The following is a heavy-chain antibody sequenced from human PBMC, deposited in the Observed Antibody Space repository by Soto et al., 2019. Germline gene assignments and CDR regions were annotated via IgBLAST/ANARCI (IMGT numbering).Heavy chain of an antibody. J-gene: IGHJ4*01. CDR1: GYTFTNYG. D-gene: IGHD6-6*01. CDR2: VSAYNGER. V-gene: IGHV1-18*01. CDR3: SRGTSIPASGDY. Sequence: QAQLVQSGAEVKKPGASVKVSCKASGYTFTNYGINWVRQAPGQGLEWLGWVSAYNGERRYAQRVQARVIMTTDTSTTTAYMELRSLRSDDTAVYCCSRGTSIPASGDYWGQGTLVTVSS.